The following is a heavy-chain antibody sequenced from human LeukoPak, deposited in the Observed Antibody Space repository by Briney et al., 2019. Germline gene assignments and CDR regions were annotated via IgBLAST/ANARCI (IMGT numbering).Heavy chain of an antibody. V-gene: IGHV3-7*01. CDR3: ARGFVFRARYFDSKMGWGNWFDP. D-gene: IGHD3-9*01. CDR2: IKQDGSEK. CDR1: GFTFSNYW. J-gene: IGHJ5*02. Sequence: GGSLRLSCAASGFTFSNYWMSWVRQAPGKGLEWVANIKQDGSEKYYVDSVKGRFTISRDNAKNSLYLQMNSLRAEDTAVYYCARGFVFRARYFDSKMGWGNWFDPWGQGTLVTVSS.